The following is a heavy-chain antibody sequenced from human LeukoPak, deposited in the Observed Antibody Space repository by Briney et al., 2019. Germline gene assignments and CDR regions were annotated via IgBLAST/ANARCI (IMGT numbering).Heavy chain of an antibody. Sequence: GGSLRLSCAASGFTFDDYGMSWVSQAAGKGLEWVSGINWNGGGTGYADSVKGRFTISRDNAKNSLYLQMNSLRAEDTALYYCARVQLVRGVFDYWGQGTLVTVSS. V-gene: IGHV3-20*04. CDR2: INWNGGGT. CDR1: GFTFDDYG. D-gene: IGHD3-10*01. CDR3: ARVQLVRGVFDY. J-gene: IGHJ4*02.